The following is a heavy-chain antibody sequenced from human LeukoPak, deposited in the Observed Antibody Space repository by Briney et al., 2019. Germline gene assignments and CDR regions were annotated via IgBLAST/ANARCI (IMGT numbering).Heavy chain of an antibody. V-gene: IGHV3-48*03. Sequence: PGGSLRLSCAASGFTFSDYELNWVRQAPGKGLEWVSYISSSGTSIYYADSVKGRFTISRDDAKNSLYLQMNSLRAEDTAVYYCARNGYYSDYWGQGTLVTVSS. D-gene: IGHD2-8*01. CDR2: ISSSGTSI. CDR3: ARNGYYSDY. J-gene: IGHJ4*02. CDR1: GFTFSDYE.